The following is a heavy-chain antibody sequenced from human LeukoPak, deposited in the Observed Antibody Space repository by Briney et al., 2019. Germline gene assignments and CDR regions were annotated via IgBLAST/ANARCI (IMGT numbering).Heavy chain of an antibody. V-gene: IGHV1-2*02. CDR1: GYTFTGYY. J-gene: IGHJ5*02. CDR2: INPNSGGK. Sequence: GASVKVSCKASGYTFTGYYMHWVRQAPGQGLEWMGWINPNSGGKNYAQKFQGRVTMTRDTSISTAHMELSRLRSDDTAVYYCARGGRYSSGHWFDPWGQGTLVTVSS. D-gene: IGHD6-19*01. CDR3: ARGGRYSSGHWFDP.